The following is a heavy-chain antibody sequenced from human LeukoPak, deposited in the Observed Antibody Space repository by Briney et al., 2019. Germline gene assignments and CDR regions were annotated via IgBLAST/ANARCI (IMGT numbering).Heavy chain of an antibody. CDR3: ARDPWQGSTTLH. CDR1: GFSISSGY. D-gene: IGHD1-26*01. CDR2: LYSDDSA. J-gene: IGHJ4*02. Sequence: GGSLRLSCVASGFSISSGYMTWARQAPGKALEWVSLLYSDDSAYYPDSVKGRFTISRDNSKGTLHLQMDTLRTEDTAMYYCARDPWQGSTTLHWGQGIMVTVSS. V-gene: IGHV3-66*02.